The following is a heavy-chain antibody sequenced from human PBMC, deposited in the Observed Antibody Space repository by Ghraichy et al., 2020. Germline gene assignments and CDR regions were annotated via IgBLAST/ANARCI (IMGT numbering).Heavy chain of an antibody. CDR1: GVSISGGRYY. J-gene: IGHJ6*04. D-gene: IGHD2-15*01. CDR3: ARHFIAKYGVAVEGSVAV. V-gene: IGHV4-39*01. Sequence: SETLSLTCGLSGVSISGGRYYWAWLRQPPGKGPEWIGSIYYGGSIYYNPSLKSRVTISADTSKNQFSLRLSSVTAADTAVYYCARHFIAKYGVAVEGSVAVWGKGTTVTVSS. CDR2: IYYGGSI.